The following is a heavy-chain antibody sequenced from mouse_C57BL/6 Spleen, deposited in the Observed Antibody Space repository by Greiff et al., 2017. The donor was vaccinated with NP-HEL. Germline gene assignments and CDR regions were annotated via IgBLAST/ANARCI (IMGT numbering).Heavy chain of an antibody. D-gene: IGHD1-1*01. CDR3: AKEEITTVVATKYFDV. CDR2: IHPNSGST. Sequence: QVQLQQPGAELVKPGASVKLSCKASGYTFTSYWMHWVKQRPGQGLEWIGMIHPNSGSTNYNEKFKSKATLTVDKSSSTAYMQLSSLTSEDSAVYYCAKEEITTVVATKYFDVWGTGTTVTVSS. CDR1: GYTFTSYW. J-gene: IGHJ1*03. V-gene: IGHV1-64*01.